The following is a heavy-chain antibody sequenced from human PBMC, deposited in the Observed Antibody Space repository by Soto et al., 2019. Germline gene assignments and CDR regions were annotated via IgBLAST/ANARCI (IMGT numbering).Heavy chain of an antibody. Sequence: TLSLTCTVSGGSITRGDYYWSWIRQPPGKGLEWIGYIYYSGSTFYNPSLKSRVTISVDTSRNQFSLKLSSVTAADTAVYFCARFSVGTVAGIGYFDYWGQGTLVTVS. CDR2: IYYSGST. D-gene: IGHD6-19*01. J-gene: IGHJ4*02. CDR3: ARFSVGTVAGIGYFDY. CDR1: GGSITRGDYY. V-gene: IGHV4-30-4*01.